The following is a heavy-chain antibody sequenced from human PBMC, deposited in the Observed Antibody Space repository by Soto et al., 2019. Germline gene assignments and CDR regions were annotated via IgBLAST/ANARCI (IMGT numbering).Heavy chain of an antibody. CDR1: GGSVSSGSYY. D-gene: IGHD4-17*01. Sequence: QVQLQESGPGLVKPSETLSLTCTVSGGSVSSGSYYWSWIRQPPGKGLEWIGYIYYSGSTNYNPSLKRRVTISVATSQNHFALKRTSVTAADTAVYYCASESDYGGTPYSFDYWGPGTLVTVSS. CDR2: IYYSGST. J-gene: IGHJ4*02. CDR3: ASESDYGGTPYSFDY. V-gene: IGHV4-61*03.